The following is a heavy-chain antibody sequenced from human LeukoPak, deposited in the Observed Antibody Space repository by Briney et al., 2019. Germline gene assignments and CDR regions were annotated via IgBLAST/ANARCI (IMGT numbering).Heavy chain of an antibody. D-gene: IGHD6-19*01. Sequence: GGSLRLSCAASGFSFSGYEMNWVRQAPGKGLEWVSYISSDAGAIYYADSVKGRFTISRDNAKNSLYLQMNSLRAEDTAVYYCAREAGGWYLDAFDIWGQGTMVTVSS. J-gene: IGHJ3*02. CDR1: GFSFSGYE. V-gene: IGHV3-48*03. CDR3: AREAGGWYLDAFDI. CDR2: ISSDAGAI.